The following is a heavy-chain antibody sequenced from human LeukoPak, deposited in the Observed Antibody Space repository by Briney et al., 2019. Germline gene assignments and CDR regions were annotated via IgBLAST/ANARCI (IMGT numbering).Heavy chain of an antibody. Sequence: PSETLSLTCTTSGVSISRFYWSWVRQPPGKGLEWIGNIYSGIPTYFNPSLKSRVIISVDTSKNQFSLNLTSVTAADTAMYYCVQTTGWPGFDYWGQGILVTVSS. D-gene: IGHD1-1*01. CDR3: VQTTGWPGFDY. V-gene: IGHV4-4*09. CDR1: GVSISRFY. CDR2: IYSGIPT. J-gene: IGHJ4*02.